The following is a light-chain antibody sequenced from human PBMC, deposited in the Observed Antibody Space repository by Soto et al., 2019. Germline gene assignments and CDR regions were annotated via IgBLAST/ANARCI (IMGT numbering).Light chain of an antibody. J-gene: IGKJ4*01. Sequence: DIQMTQSPSSLSASVGDRVTITCQASQDVSIYLNWYQQRPGKAPKLLIHDVSYLETGAPSRFSGSGSGTDFTFTISSLQPEDIATYYCQQYETLPTFGGGTKVEI. CDR2: DVS. CDR1: QDVSIY. V-gene: IGKV1-33*01. CDR3: QQYETLPT.